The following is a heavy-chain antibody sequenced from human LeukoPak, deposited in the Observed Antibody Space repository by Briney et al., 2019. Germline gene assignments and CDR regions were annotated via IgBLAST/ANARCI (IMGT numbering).Heavy chain of an antibody. Sequence: SETLSLTCTVSGGSISSYYWSWIRQPPGKGLEWIGYIYYSGSTNYNPSLKSRVTISVDTSKNQFSLKLSSVTAADTAVYCCARGSDSSSWYTFAFDIWGQGTMVTVSS. CDR2: IYYSGST. CDR3: ARGSDSSSWYTFAFDI. J-gene: IGHJ3*02. V-gene: IGHV4-59*01. CDR1: GGSISSYY. D-gene: IGHD6-13*01.